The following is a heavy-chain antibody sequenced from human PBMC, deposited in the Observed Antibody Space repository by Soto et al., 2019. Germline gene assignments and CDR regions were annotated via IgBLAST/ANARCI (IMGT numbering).Heavy chain of an antibody. J-gene: IGHJ3*02. CDR2: INPSGGST. Sequence: ASVKVSCKASGYTFTSYYMHWVRQAPGQGLEWMGIINPSGGSTSYAQKFQGRVTMTRDTSTSTVYMELSSLRSEDTAVYYCAREGRSASGGSLDQDAFDIWGQGTMVTVSS. V-gene: IGHV1-46*03. D-gene: IGHD2-15*01. CDR1: GYTFTSYY. CDR3: AREGRSASGGSLDQDAFDI.